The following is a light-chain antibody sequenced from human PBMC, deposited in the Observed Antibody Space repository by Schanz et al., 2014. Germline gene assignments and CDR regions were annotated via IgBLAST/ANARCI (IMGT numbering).Light chain of an antibody. CDR1: SSDVGGYNS. V-gene: IGLV2-14*01. CDR3: NSYTSSSTLWV. CDR2: DVS. J-gene: IGLJ3*02. Sequence: QSVLTQPASVSGSPGQSITISCTGTSSDVGGYNSVSWYQQHPGKAPKLMIYDVSKRPSGVSSRFSGSKSGNTASLTISGLQAKDEADYYCNSYTSSSTLWVFGGGTKLTVL.